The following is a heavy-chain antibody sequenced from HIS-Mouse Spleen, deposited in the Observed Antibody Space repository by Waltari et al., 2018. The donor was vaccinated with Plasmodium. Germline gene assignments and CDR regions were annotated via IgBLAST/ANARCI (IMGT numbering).Heavy chain of an antibody. CDR1: GGSFSGYS. D-gene: IGHD6-19*01. J-gene: IGHJ4*02. Sequence: QVQLQQWGAGLLKPSETLSLTCAVYGGSFSGYSWSWIRQPPGKGLEWIGEINHSGRTNYNPSLKSRVTISVDTSKNQFSLKLSSVTAADTAVYYCARGPGYSSGWYYFDYWGQGTLVTVSS. CDR3: ARGPGYSSGWYYFDY. V-gene: IGHV4-34*01. CDR2: INHSGRT.